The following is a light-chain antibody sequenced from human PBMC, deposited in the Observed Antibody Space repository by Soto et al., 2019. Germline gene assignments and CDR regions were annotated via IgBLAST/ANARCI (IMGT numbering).Light chain of an antibody. CDR3: ISYTSSSTLYV. CDR1: SSDVGGYNY. CDR2: HVS. J-gene: IGLJ1*01. V-gene: IGLV2-14*01. Sequence: QSALTQPASVSGSPGQSITISCTGTSSDVGGYNYVSWYQQHPGKAPKLMIYHVSNRPSGVSNRFSGSKSGNTASLTISGLQAEDEADYYCISYTSSSTLYVFGTGTKVTVL.